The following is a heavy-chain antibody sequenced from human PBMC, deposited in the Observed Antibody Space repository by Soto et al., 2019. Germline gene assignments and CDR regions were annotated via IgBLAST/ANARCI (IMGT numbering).Heavy chain of an antibody. J-gene: IGHJ6*02. V-gene: IGHV3-21*01. D-gene: IGHD4-17*01. CDR2: ISSSSSYI. CDR3: ARVSTVPHYYYYYGMDV. CDR1: GFTFSSYS. Sequence: ESGGGLVKPGGSLRLSCAASGFTFSSYSMNWVRQAPGKGLEWVSSISSSSSYIYYADSVKGRFTISRDNAKNSLYLQMNSLRAEDTAVYYCARVSTVPHYYYYYGMDVWGQGTTVTVSS.